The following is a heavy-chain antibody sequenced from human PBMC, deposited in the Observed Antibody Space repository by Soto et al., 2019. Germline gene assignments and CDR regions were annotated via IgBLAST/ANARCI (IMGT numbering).Heavy chain of an antibody. J-gene: IGHJ4*02. CDR2: ISGSGGST. CDR1: RFTFSSYA. CDR3: ARRSSSWYFDY. D-gene: IGHD6-13*01. V-gene: IGHV3-23*01. Sequence: EVQLLESGGGLVQPGGSLRLSCAASRFTFSSYAMNWVRQAPGKGLEWVSVISGSGGSTYYADSVKGRFTISRDNSKNTLYLQMNSLRAEDTAVYYCARRSSSWYFDYWGQGTLVTVSS.